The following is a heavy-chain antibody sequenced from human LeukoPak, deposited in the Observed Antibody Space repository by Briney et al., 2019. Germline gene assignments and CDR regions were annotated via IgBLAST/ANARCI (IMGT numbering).Heavy chain of an antibody. CDR1: GFTFSNAW. CDR3: PTGRQQLVFDY. Sequence: GGSLRLSCAASGFTFSNAWMSWVRQAPGKGLEWVGRIKSKTDGGTTDYAAPVRGRFTISRDDSKNTQYLQMNSLKTEDTAVYYCPTGRQQLVFDYWGQGTLVTVSS. CDR2: IKSKTDGGTT. V-gene: IGHV3-15*01. D-gene: IGHD6-13*01. J-gene: IGHJ4*02.